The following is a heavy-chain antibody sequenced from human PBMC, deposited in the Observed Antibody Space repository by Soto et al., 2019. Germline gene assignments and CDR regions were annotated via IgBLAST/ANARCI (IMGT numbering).Heavy chain of an antibody. D-gene: IGHD3-22*01. Sequence: GALVKVSCKASGGTFSRYTISLVRKAPGQGLEWMGXITPXXXTXNXAXKXXXXVTITADESTSTAYMELSRLRSEDTAVYYCARGWGYDSDTYYYAYWGQGTLVTVSS. J-gene: IGHJ4*02. CDR2: ITPXXXTX. V-gene: IGHV1-69*13. CDR3: ARGWGYDSDTYYYAY. CDR1: GGTFSRYT.